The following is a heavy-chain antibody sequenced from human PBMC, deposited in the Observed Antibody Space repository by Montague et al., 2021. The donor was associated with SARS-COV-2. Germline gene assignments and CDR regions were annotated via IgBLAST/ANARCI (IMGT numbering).Heavy chain of an antibody. CDR1: GVSVSNPYYH. D-gene: IGHD3-10*01. J-gene: IGHJ4*02. CDR3: ATYRQGGSGRGY. CDR2: NDYGGSP. Sequence: SETLSLTCTVSGVSVSNPYYHWSCIRHPPGKGLEWIGYNDYGGSPNYSPSLYSRVTISLDTSKNQLSLRLISATAADTAVYYCATYRQGGSGRGYWGQGILVTVSS. V-gene: IGHV4-61*01.